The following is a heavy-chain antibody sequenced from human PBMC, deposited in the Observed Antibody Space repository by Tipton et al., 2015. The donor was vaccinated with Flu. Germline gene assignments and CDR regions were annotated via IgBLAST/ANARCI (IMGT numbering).Heavy chain of an antibody. J-gene: IGHJ4*02. CDR1: GYTFTSYY. CDR2: INPSGGST. D-gene: IGHD4-17*01. CDR3: ARAKGGDDYGDYAPRPGYFDY. V-gene: IGHV1-46*04. Sequence: QLVQSGPEVKKPGASVKVSCKASGYTFTSYYMHWARQAPGQGLEWMGIINPSGGSTSYAQKLQGRVTMTRDTSTSTVYMELSSLRSEDTAVYYCARAKGGDDYGDYAPRPGYFDYWGQGTLVTVSS.